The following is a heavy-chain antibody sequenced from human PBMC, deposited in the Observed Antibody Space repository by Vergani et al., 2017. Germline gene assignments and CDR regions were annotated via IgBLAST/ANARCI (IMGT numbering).Heavy chain of an antibody. CDR3: ARWLDSSGYYNYGMDV. CDR2: MNPNSGNT. D-gene: IGHD3-22*01. V-gene: IGHV1-8*01. J-gene: IGHJ6*02. CDR1: GYTFTSYD. Sequence: VQLVQSGAEVKKPGASVKVSCKASGYTFTSYDINWVRQATGQGLEWMGWMNPNSGNTGYAQKFQGRVTMTRNTSISTAYMELSSLRSEDMAVYYCARWLDSSGYYNYGMDVWGQGTTVTVSS.